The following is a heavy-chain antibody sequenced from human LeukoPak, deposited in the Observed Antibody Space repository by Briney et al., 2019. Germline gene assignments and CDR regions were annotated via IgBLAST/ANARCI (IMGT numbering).Heavy chain of an antibody. V-gene: IGHV1-18*01. CDR3: ARGGSGSSTWFDP. Sequence: ASVKVSCKASGYTLNTYNMIWVRQAPGQGLEWMGWISGHNGNTNYAQKLQGRVTMTTDTSTSTAYMELRSLRSDDTAIYYCARGGSGSSTWFDPWGQGTLVTVSS. D-gene: IGHD6-6*01. CDR2: ISGHNGNT. CDR1: GYTLNTYN. J-gene: IGHJ5*02.